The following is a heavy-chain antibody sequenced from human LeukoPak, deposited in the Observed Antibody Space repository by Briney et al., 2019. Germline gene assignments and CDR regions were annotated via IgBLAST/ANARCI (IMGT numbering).Heavy chain of an antibody. CDR3: AASNWLDP. CDR2: ISFDGTT. J-gene: IGHJ5*02. V-gene: IGHV3-74*01. CDR1: GFTFSSYS. Sequence: GGSLRLSCAASGFTFSSYSMHWVRQAPGKGLVWVSCISFDGTTTYADPVKGRFTISRDNAKNTVHLQMDSLTVEDTAVYSCAASNWLDPWGQGTLVTVSS.